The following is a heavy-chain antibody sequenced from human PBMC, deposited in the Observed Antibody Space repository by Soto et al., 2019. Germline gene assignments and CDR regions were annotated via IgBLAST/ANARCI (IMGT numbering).Heavy chain of an antibody. CDR3: ARERPDGARLDP. J-gene: IGHJ5*02. CDR1: GGSISSGDYY. V-gene: IGHV4-30-4*01. CDR2: IYHSGST. Sequence: QVQLQESGPGLVKPSQTLSLTCTVSGGSISSGDYYWSWIREPPGKGLEWIGYIYHSGSTYYNPSLKSRVTLSVDTSKNQLSLTLSSVTAADPAVYYCARERPDGARLDPWGQGTLVTVSS. D-gene: IGHD6-6*01.